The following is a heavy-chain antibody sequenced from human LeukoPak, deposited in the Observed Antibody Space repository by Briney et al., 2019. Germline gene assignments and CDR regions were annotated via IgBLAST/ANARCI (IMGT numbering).Heavy chain of an antibody. V-gene: IGHV1-18*01. CDR2: ISAYNGNT. J-gene: IGHJ4*02. CDR1: GYTFTSYG. D-gene: IGHD6-13*01. CDR3: ASDVIAAAGPHFDY. Sequence: ASVKVSCKASGYTFTSYGISWVRQAPGQGLEWMGWISAYNGNTNYAQKLQGRVTMTTDTSTSTAYMELRSLRSDDTAVYYCASDVIAAAGPHFDYWGQGTLVTVSS.